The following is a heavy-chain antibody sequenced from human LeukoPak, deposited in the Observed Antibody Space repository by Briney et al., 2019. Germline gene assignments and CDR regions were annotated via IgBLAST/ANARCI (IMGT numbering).Heavy chain of an antibody. CDR2: IYYSGST. V-gene: IGHV4-59*01. CDR1: GGSFSGYY. D-gene: IGHD6-13*01. CDR3: ARVDSSNWYEYRGYFDY. J-gene: IGHJ4*02. Sequence: PSETLSLTCAVYGGSFSGYYWSWIRQPPGKGLEGIGYIYYSGSTNYNPSLKSRVTISVDTSKNQFSLKLSSVTAADTAVYYCARVDSSNWYEYRGYFDYWGQGTLVTVSS.